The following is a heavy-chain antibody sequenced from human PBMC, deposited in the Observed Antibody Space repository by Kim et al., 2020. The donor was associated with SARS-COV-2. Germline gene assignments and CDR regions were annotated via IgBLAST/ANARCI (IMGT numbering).Heavy chain of an antibody. Sequence: GGSLRLSCAASGFTFSAYGMHWVRQAPGKGLEWVAVISYDGTNEYYADSVKGRFTISRDNSKNTLYLQMNSLRAEDTAVYYCAKDHRVRIFDYWGQGPLVTVSS. J-gene: IGHJ4*02. D-gene: IGHD2-15*01. V-gene: IGHV3-30*18. CDR3: AKDHRVRIFDY. CDR2: ISYDGTNE. CDR1: GFTFSAYG.